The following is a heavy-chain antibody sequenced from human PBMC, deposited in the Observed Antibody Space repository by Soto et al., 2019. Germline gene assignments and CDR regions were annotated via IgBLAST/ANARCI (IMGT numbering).Heavy chain of an antibody. V-gene: IGHV4-59*01. CDR3: ASQLWDQYSSSWYGGSAFDI. J-gene: IGHJ3*02. Sequence: SETLSLTCTVSGGSISSYYWSWIRQPPGKGLEWIGYTYYSGSTNYNPSLKSRVTISVDTSKNQFSLKLSSVTAADTAVYYCASQLWDQYSSSWYGGSAFDIWGQGTMVTVSS. CDR1: GGSISSYY. CDR2: TYYSGST. D-gene: IGHD6-13*01.